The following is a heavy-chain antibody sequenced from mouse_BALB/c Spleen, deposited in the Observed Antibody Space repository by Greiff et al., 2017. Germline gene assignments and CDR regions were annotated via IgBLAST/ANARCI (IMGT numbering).Heavy chain of an antibody. CDR3: VRDRDYFDY. CDR1: GFSLTSYD. J-gene: IGHJ2*01. CDR2: IWTGGGT. Sequence: VQVVESGPGLVAPSQSLSITCTVSGFSLTSYDISWIRQPPGKGLEWLGVIWTGGGTNYNSAFMSRLSISKDNSKSQVFLKMNSLQTDDTAIYYCVRDRDYFDYWGQGTTLTVSS. V-gene: IGHV2-9-2*01.